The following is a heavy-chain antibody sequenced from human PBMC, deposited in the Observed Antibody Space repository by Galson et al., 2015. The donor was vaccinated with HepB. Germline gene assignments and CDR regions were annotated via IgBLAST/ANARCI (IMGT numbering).Heavy chain of an antibody. Sequence: SVKVSCKASGGTFSSYAISWVRRAPGQGLEWMGGIIPIFGTANYAQKFQGRVTITADESTSTAYMELSSLRSEDTAVYYCARGVDIVATTSGPLDYWGQGTLVTVSS. D-gene: IGHD5-12*01. CDR3: ARGVDIVATTSGPLDY. CDR1: GGTFSSYA. CDR2: IIPIFGTA. V-gene: IGHV1-69*13. J-gene: IGHJ4*02.